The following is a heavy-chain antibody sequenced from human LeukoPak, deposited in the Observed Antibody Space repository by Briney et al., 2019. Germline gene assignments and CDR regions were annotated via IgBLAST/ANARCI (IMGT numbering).Heavy chain of an antibody. D-gene: IGHD1-26*01. CDR1: GFTFSTYT. CDR2: ISSIGSTI. J-gene: IGHJ4*02. CDR3: ARDLGATIFDFDY. V-gene: IGHV3-48*01. Sequence: GGSLRLSCAASGFTFSTYTMNWGRQAAGKGLEWVSSISSIGSTIYYADSVKGRFTISRDNAKNSLYLQMNSLRVEDTAVYYCARDLGATIFDFDYWGQGTLVTVSS.